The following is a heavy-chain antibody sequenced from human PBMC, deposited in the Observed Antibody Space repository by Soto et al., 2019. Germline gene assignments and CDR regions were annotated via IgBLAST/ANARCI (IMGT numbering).Heavy chain of an antibody. D-gene: IGHD6-13*01. J-gene: IGHJ4*02. CDR3: TRFSSSTWPLDY. V-gene: IGHV3-33*01. CDR2: IWIDGSNK. Sequence: QVQLVETGGGVVQPGRSLRLSCAVSGFTFSNYGMHWVRQAPGKGLEWVAVIWIDGSNKSYVDSVKGRFTVSRDNSKNRLYLQMNSLRVEDRAMYYCTRFSSSTWPLDYWGQGTLVTVSS. CDR1: GFTFSNYG.